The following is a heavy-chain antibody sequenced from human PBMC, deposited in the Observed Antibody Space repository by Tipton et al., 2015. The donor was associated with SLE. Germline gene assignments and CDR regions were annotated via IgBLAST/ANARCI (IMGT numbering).Heavy chain of an antibody. V-gene: IGHV6-1*01. CDR3: AREDCSSTSCYQDAFDI. J-gene: IGHJ3*02. CDR2: TYYRSKWYN. CDR1: GDSVSSNSAA. D-gene: IGHD2-2*01. Sequence: GLVKPSQTLSLTCAISGDSVSSNSAAWNWIRQSPSRGLEWLGRTYYRSKWYNDYAVSVKSRITINPDTSKNQFSLQLNSVTPEDTAAYYCAREDCSSTSCYQDAFDIWGQGTMVTVSS.